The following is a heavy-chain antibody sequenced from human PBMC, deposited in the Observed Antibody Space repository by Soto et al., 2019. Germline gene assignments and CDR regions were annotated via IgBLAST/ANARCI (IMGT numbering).Heavy chain of an antibody. CDR2: ISSSSSYR. J-gene: IGHJ2*01. CDR1: GFTFSSYS. V-gene: IGHV3-21*01. D-gene: IGHD6-19*01. CDR3: ASPGTFFGYSSDNWYFYL. Sequence: GGSLRLSCAASGFTFSSYSMNWVRQAPGKGLEWVSSISSSSSYRYYADSVKGRFTISRDNAKNSLNLQMNSLRAEDTAVYYCASPGTFFGYSSDNWYFYLWGRGTLVTVSS.